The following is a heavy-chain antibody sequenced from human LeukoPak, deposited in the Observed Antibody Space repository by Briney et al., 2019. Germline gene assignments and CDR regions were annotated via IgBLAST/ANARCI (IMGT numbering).Heavy chain of an antibody. CDR1: GYTFTSYA. V-gene: IGHV7-4-1*01. Sequence: ASVKVSCKASGYTFTSYAMNWVRQAPGQGLEWMGWINTNTGNPTYAQGFTGRFVFSLDTSVSTAYLQIGSLKAEDTAVYYCAREGAAAGPEYFQHWGQGTLVTVSS. CDR2: INTNTGNP. J-gene: IGHJ1*01. CDR3: AREGAAAGPEYFQH. D-gene: IGHD6-13*01.